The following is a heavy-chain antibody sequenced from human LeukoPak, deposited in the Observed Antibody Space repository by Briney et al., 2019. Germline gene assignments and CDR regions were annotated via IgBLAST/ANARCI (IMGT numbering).Heavy chain of an antibody. CDR1: GFTFSGSA. CDR2: IRSKTHTYAT. Sequence: GGSLRLSCAASGFTFSGSAMHWVRQASGKGLEWVGRIRSKTHTYATAYAASVKGRFTISRDDSKNTAYLQMNSLKTEDTAVYYCTRHGGRDYYDSSEDAFDIWGQGTMVTVSS. J-gene: IGHJ3*02. D-gene: IGHD3-22*01. V-gene: IGHV3-73*01. CDR3: TRHGGRDYYDSSEDAFDI.